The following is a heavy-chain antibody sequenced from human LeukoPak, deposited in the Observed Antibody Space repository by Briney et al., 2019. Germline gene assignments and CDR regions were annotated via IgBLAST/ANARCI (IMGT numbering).Heavy chain of an antibody. D-gene: IGHD6-13*01. J-gene: IGHJ3*02. Sequence: SETLSLTCTVSGGSISSYYWSWIRQPPGKGLEWIGYIYYSGSTNYNPSLKSRVTISVDTSKNQFSLKLSSVTAADTAVYYCARDLGSSSWYGGDAFDIWGQGTMVTVSS. CDR2: IYYSGST. CDR1: GGSISSYY. CDR3: ARDLGSSSWYGGDAFDI. V-gene: IGHV4-59*01.